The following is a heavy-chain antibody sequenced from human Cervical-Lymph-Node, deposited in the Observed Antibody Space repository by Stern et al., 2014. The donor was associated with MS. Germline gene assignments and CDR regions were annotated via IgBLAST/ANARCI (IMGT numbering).Heavy chain of an antibody. CDR3: ALGTGTYSYFDY. CDR2: IYWDDDK. D-gene: IGHD1-26*01. V-gene: IGHV2-5*02. CDR1: GFSFGSSGVG. J-gene: IGHJ4*02. Sequence: QVPLKESGPTLVKPTQTLTLTCTFSGFSFGSSGVGVGWIRQPPGKALERLARIYWDDDKRYRPSLKSRLTITRDISKNQVVLTMTNMDPVDTATYFCALGTGTYSYFDYWGQGTLVTVSS.